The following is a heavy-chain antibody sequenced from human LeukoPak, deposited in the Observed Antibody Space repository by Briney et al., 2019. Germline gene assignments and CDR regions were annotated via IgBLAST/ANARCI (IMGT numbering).Heavy chain of an antibody. CDR3: ASRVVPAAIDCYYYYMDV. V-gene: IGHV4-39*07. D-gene: IGHD2-2*02. J-gene: IGHJ6*03. CDR2: IYYSGST. Sequence: PSETLSLTCTVSGGSISSTSYYWGWIRQPPGKGLEWIGSIYYSGSTYYNPSLKSRVTISVDTSKNQFSLKLSSVTAADTAVYYCASRVVPAAIDCYYYYMDVWGKGTTVTVSS. CDR1: GGSISSTSYY.